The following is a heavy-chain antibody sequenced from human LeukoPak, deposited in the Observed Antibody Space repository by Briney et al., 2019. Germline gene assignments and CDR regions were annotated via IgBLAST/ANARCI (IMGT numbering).Heavy chain of an antibody. D-gene: IGHD3/OR15-3a*01. CDR3: ANGLRTDPAVLA. J-gene: IGHJ4*02. CDR2: ISYDGSSK. Sequence: GGSLRLSCAASGVTFRSHGMRWVRQAPGKGLEWVAIISYDGSSKYYEDSVTDRFTISRDNSENTLYLQIDSLRAEDTAVYYCANGLRTDPAVLAWGQGTLVTVSS. CDR1: GVTFRSHG. V-gene: IGHV3-30*18.